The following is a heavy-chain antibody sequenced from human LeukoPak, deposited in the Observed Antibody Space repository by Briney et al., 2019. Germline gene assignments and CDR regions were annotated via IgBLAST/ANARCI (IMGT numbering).Heavy chain of an antibody. V-gene: IGHV4-39*01. CDR3: ARHSYYDFWSPHYVGIPYFDF. CDR2: IFYSGTT. D-gene: IGHD3-3*01. CDR1: GGSISSSSYY. Sequence: KPSETLSLTCTVSGGSISSSSYYWGWIRQPPGKGLESIGSIFYSGTTYYNPSLKSRVTMSVDTSKKQFSLNLSSLTAADTAVYYCARHSYYDFWSPHYVGIPYFDFWGQGTLVTVSS. J-gene: IGHJ4*02.